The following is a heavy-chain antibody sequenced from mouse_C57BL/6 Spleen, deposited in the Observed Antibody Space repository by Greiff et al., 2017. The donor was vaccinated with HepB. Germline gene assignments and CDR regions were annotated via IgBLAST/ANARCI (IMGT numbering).Heavy chain of an antibody. Sequence: VQLQQSVAELVKPGASVKISCKASGYAFSSYWMNWVLQSAGKGLEWIGPIYPGDGDTNYNGKFKGKATLTADKSSSTAYMQLSSLTSEDSAVYLCAKEEAFAYWSQVTLITISA. CDR3: AKEEAFAY. D-gene: IGHD3-2*02. J-gene: IGHJ3*01. CDR1: GYAFSSYW. V-gene: IGHV1-80*01. CDR2: IYPGDGDT.